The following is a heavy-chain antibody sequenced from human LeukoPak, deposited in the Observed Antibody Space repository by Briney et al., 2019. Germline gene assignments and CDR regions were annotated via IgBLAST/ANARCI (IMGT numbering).Heavy chain of an antibody. V-gene: IGHV1-69*13. J-gene: IGHJ4*02. CDR2: IIPIFGTA. CDR3: ASFSHQRFEEYDY. Sequence: GASVKVSCKTSGYTFTDYYVHWVRQAPGQGLEWMGGIIPIFGTANYAQKFQGRVTITADESTSTAYMELSSLRSEDTAVYYCASFSHQRFEEYDYWGQGTLVTVSS. CDR1: GYTFTDYY. D-gene: IGHD2/OR15-2a*01.